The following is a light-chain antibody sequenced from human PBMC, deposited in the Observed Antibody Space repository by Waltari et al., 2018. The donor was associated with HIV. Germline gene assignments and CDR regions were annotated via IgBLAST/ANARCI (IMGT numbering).Light chain of an antibody. J-gene: IGKJ3*01. CDR3: LQTDTVPLT. Sequence: DIQMTQSTSSLSASIGDRVTISCRASQNIHSFLNWYQQQPGKAPKLLIYGASRLPSGVPSRVSGSGSAADFTLTISNLQPEDFATYYCLQTDTVPLTFGPGTKVD. CDR1: QNIHSF. CDR2: GAS. V-gene: IGKV1-39*01.